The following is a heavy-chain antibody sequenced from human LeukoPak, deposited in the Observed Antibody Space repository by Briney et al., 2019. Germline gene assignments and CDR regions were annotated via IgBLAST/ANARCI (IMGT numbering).Heavy chain of an antibody. CDR3: ARIGHDLYQTFDS. CDR2: IRNDGTNK. Sequence: GGSLRLSCAASGFSFSSFSINWVRQAPGKGLECVSFIRNDGTNKYYADSVTGRFTISRDNSDNTLFLQMNSLRAEDTALYYCARIGHDLYQTFDSWGHGTLITVSS. V-gene: IGHV3-33*08. J-gene: IGHJ5*01. CDR1: GFSFSSFS. D-gene: IGHD2-2*01.